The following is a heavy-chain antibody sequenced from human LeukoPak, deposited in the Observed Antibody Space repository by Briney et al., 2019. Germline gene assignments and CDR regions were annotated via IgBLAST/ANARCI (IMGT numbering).Heavy chain of an antibody. CDR1: GFTFSSYE. CDR3: ARDYYDSSHFDY. CDR2: ISSSGSTI. V-gene: IGHV3-48*03. Sequence: GGSLRLSCAASGFTFSSYEMNWVRQAPGKGLEWVSYISSSGSTIYYADSVKGRFTISRDNAKNSLYLQMNSPRAEDTAVYYCARDYYDSSHFDYWGQGTLVTVSS. D-gene: IGHD3-22*01. J-gene: IGHJ4*02.